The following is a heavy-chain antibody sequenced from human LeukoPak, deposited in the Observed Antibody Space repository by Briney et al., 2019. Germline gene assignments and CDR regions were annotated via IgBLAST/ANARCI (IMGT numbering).Heavy chain of an antibody. D-gene: IGHD1-20*01. Sequence: GGSLRLSCAASGFTFSSYEMNWVRQAPGKGLEWVSYISSSGSTIYYADSVKGRFTISRDNAKNSLYLQMNSLRAEDTAVYYCARDITGLFAYWGQGTLVTVSS. CDR2: ISSSGSTI. CDR1: GFTFSSYE. CDR3: ARDITGLFAY. V-gene: IGHV3-48*03. J-gene: IGHJ4*02.